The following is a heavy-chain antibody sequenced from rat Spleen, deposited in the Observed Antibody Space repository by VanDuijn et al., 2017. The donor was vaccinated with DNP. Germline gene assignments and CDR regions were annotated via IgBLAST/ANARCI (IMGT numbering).Heavy chain of an antibody. D-gene: IGHD1-11*01. CDR1: GFTFSNCN. Sequence: EVQLVESGGGLVQPGRSLKLSCAASGFTFSNCNMAWVRQAPKKGLEWVATISYDGSSTYYRDSVKGRFTISRDDAKSTLYLQMDSLRSEDTATYYCASRRGYFDYWGQGVMVTVSS. V-gene: IGHV5-7*01. CDR2: ISYDGSST. CDR3: ASRRGYFDY. J-gene: IGHJ2*01.